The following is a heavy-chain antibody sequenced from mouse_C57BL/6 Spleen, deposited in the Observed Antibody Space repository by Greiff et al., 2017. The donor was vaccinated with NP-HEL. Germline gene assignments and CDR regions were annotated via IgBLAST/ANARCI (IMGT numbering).Heavy chain of an antibody. CDR1: GYAFSSYW. D-gene: IGHD1-1*01. CDR3: ARGSDYYGSSPFAY. CDR2: IYPGDGDT. V-gene: IGHV1-80*01. J-gene: IGHJ3*01. Sequence: QVQLQQSGAELVKPGASVKISCKASGYAFSSYWMNWVKQRPGKGLEWIGQIYPGDGDTNYNGKFKGKATLTADKSSSTAYMQLSSLTSEDSAVYFCARGSDYYGSSPFAYWGQGTLVTVSA.